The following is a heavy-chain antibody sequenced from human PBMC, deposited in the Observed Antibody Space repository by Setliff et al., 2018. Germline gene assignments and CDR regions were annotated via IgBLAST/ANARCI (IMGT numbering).Heavy chain of an antibody. CDR2: IWYDGRNK. V-gene: IGHV3-33*01. Sequence: GGSLRLSCAASGFTFRSYAMHWVRQVPGKGLEWVAIIWYDGRNKYYADSVYGRFTVSRDNSKNTLYLQMNSLRVEDTAVYYCARDRDDGSSFAEYFQHWGQGTLVTVS. CDR1: GFTFRSYA. D-gene: IGHD6-6*01. J-gene: IGHJ1*01. CDR3: ARDRDDGSSFAEYFQH.